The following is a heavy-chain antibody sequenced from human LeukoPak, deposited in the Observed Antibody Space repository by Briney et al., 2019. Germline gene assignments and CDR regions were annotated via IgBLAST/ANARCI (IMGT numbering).Heavy chain of an antibody. CDR3: ARVGATSYYFDY. CDR1: GFTFDDYG. D-gene: IGHD1-26*01. Sequence: GGSLRLSCAASGFTFDDYGMSWVRQAPGKGLEWVSGINWNGGSTGYADSVKGRFTISRDNAKNSLYLQMNSLRAEGTALYYCARVGATSYYFDYWGQGTLVTVSS. J-gene: IGHJ4*02. V-gene: IGHV3-20*04. CDR2: INWNGGST.